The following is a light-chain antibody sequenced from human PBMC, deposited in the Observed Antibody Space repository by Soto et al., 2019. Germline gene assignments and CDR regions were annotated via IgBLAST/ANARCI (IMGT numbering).Light chain of an antibody. V-gene: IGKV3-20*01. CDR3: QHYGSSYCT. CDR1: QSFSNTY. J-gene: IGKJ4*01. CDR2: GTS. Sequence: EIVLTQSPGTLSLSPGERATLSCRASQSFSNTYLAWYQQKPGQAPSLLIYGTSNRATGIPDRFSGSGSGTDFTLTISGLEPEDFAVYYCQHYGSSYCTVGGGTKVEIE.